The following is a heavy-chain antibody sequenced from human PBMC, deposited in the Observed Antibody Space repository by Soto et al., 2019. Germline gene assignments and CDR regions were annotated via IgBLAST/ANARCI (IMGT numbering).Heavy chain of an antibody. CDR2: IYHSGST. CDR1: GGSFSGYY. J-gene: IGHJ6*02. Sequence: PSETLSLTCAVYGGSFSGYYWSWIRQPPGKGLEWIGEIYHSGSTNYNPSLKSRVTISVDKSKNQFSLKLSSVTAADTAVYYCARRLYDILTGYSYGMDVWGQGTTVTVSS. D-gene: IGHD3-9*01. CDR3: ARRLYDILTGYSYGMDV. V-gene: IGHV4-34*01.